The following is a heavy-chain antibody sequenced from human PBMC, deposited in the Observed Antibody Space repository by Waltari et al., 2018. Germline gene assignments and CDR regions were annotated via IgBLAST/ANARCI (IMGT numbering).Heavy chain of an antibody. Sequence: EVQLVASGGGLVQPGGSLRLSCVSSGFSLGDYYMDWVRQAPGKGLEWGGRRRDKDHNYTTEYAASVKGRFTISRDDSERSLVLELNGLKTEDSAVYYCARRYGSGHHFDYWGQGALVTVSS. V-gene: IGHV3-72*01. D-gene: IGHD6-25*01. CDR2: RRDKDHNYTT. CDR3: ARRYGSGHHFDY. CDR1: GFSLGDYY. J-gene: IGHJ4*02.